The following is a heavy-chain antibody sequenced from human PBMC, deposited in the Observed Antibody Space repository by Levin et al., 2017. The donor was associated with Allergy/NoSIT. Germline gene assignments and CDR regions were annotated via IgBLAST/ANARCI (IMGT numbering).Heavy chain of an antibody. CDR1: GGSITTSFRY. CDR2: IYYTGTT. Sequence: SSETLSRICSVSGGSITTSFRYWGWIRQPPGKGPEWIGSIYYTGTTYYNPSLKSRVTISVDTSKNEVSLRLSSVTAADTAVYYCAGVRSADSPFDYWGQGTLVTVSS. J-gene: IGHJ4*02. D-gene: IGHD6-25*01. CDR3: AGVRSADSPFDY. V-gene: IGHV4-39*01.